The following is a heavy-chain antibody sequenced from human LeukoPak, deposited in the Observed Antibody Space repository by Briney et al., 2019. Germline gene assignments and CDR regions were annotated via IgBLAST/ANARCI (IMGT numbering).Heavy chain of an antibody. V-gene: IGHV4-59*08. CDR3: ARVLYRSSPYYFDY. Sequence: SETLSLTCTVSGDSISSYFWSWIRQPPGKGLEWIGYIYYSGSTNYNPSLKSRVTISVDTSKNQFSLKLSSVTAADTAFYYCARVLYRSSPYYFDYWGQGTLVTVSS. D-gene: IGHD6-6*01. CDR2: IYYSGST. J-gene: IGHJ4*02. CDR1: GDSISSYF.